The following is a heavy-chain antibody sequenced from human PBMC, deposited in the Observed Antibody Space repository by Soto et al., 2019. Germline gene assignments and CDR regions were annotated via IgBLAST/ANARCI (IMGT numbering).Heavy chain of an antibody. CDR1: GGSITSGDYL. CDR3: AREVKDYPNWYFDV. CDR2: IYHSGAT. V-gene: IGHV4-30-4*01. Sequence: QVQLQESDPGLVKPSQTLSLTCTVSGGSITSGDYLWSWIRQTPGKGPEWLAYIYHSGATDYNASLKSRLTISVDTSKNQFSLRLTSVTAADTAVYYCAREVKDYPNWYFDVWGRGTLVTVSS. J-gene: IGHJ2*01. D-gene: IGHD3-10*01.